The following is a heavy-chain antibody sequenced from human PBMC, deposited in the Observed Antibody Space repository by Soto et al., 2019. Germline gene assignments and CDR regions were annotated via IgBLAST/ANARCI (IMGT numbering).Heavy chain of an antibody. Sequence: GGSLRLSCTASGFPFRSYAMSWVRQATGKGLEWFSSITSSSSYVYYADSVKGRFTISRDNAKNSLYLQMNSLRVEDTAVYYCARDLNYDYIWGSFRADWFDPWGQGTLVTVSS. CDR1: GFPFRSYA. D-gene: IGHD3-16*02. V-gene: IGHV3-21*01. CDR2: ITSSSSYV. CDR3: ARDLNYDYIWGSFRADWFDP. J-gene: IGHJ5*02.